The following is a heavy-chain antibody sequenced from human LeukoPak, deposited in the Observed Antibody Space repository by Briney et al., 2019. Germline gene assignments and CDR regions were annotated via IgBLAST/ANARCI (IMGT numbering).Heavy chain of an antibody. CDR2: TYYRSEWYN. CDR3: ARHYCSSASCYSPYFDC. V-gene: IGHV6-1*01. J-gene: IGHJ4*02. Sequence: SQTLSLTCAISGDSVSSNSAAWNWIRQSPSRGLEWLGRTYYRSEWYNDYAVSVKSRISINPDTSKNQFSLQLNAVTPEDTAVYYCARHYCSSASCYSPYFDCWGQGTLVTVSS. D-gene: IGHD2-2*01. CDR1: GDSVSSNSAA.